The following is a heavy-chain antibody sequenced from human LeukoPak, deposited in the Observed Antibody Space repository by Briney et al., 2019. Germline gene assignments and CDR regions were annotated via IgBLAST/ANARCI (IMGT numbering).Heavy chain of an antibody. V-gene: IGHV1-18*01. CDR3: ARAPQEIYYYYGMDV. CDR1: GYTFTSYG. CDR2: ISAYNGST. Sequence: ASVKVSCKASGYTFTSYGISWVRQAPGQGLEWMGWISAYNGSTNYAQKLQGRGTMTTDTSTSTAYMELRSLRSDDTAVYYCARAPQEIYYYYGMDVWGQGTTVTVSS. J-gene: IGHJ6*02.